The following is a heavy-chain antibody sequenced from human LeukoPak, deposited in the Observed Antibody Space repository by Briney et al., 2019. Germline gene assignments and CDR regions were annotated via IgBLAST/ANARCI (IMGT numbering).Heavy chain of an antibody. D-gene: IGHD3-22*01. V-gene: IGHV3-11*04. CDR2: ISSSGSII. CDR1: GGSFSGYY. Sequence: LSLTCAVYGGSFSGYYWSWIRQPPGKGLEWVSYISSSGSIISYADSVKGRFTISRDNAKNSLSLQMNSLRAEDTAIYYCARAYYSETSGYYWTFDYWGQGTLVTVSS. J-gene: IGHJ4*02. CDR3: ARAYYSETSGYYWTFDY.